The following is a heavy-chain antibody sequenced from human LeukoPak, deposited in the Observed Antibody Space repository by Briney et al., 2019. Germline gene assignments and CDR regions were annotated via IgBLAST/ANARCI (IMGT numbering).Heavy chain of an antibody. D-gene: IGHD1-1*01. Sequence: SVKVSCKASGGTLSSYAISWVRQAPGQGLEWMGGIIPIFGTANYAQKFQGRVTITADESTSTAYMELSSLRSEDTAVYYCARPPRGNTKGAFDIWGQGTMVTVSS. CDR3: ARPPRGNTKGAFDI. V-gene: IGHV1-69*01. J-gene: IGHJ3*02. CDR1: GGTLSSYA. CDR2: IIPIFGTA.